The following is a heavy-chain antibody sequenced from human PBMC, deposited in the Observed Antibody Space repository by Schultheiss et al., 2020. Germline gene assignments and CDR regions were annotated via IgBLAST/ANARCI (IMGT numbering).Heavy chain of an antibody. V-gene: IGHV4-59*12. CDR2: IYYSGST. Sequence: SETLSLTCTVSGGSISSYYWSWIRQPPGKGLEWIGYIYYSGSTNYNPSLKSRVTISVDTSKNQFSLKLSSVTAADTAVYYCARLRGWELARFDYWGQGTLVNVSS. CDR3: ARLRGWELARFDY. CDR1: GGSISSYY. D-gene: IGHD1-26*01. J-gene: IGHJ4*02.